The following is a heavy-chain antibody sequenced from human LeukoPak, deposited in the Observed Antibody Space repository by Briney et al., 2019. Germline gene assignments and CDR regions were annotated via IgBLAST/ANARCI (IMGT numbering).Heavy chain of an antibody. D-gene: IGHD1-26*01. CDR3: ARALPAESRADDDAFDI. CDR1: GYTFSKYW. Sequence: GESLKISCKASGYTFSKYWIGWVRQMPGKGLEWMGIIYPGDSDTRYSPSFQGQVTISADKSISTAYLQWSSLKASDTAMYYCARALPAESRADDDAFDIWGQGTMVTVSS. CDR2: IYPGDSDT. J-gene: IGHJ3*02. V-gene: IGHV5-51*01.